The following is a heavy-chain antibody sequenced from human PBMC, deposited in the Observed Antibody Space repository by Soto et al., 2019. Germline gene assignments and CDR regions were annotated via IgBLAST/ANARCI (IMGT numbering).Heavy chain of an antibody. CDR2: IYYSGST. J-gene: IGHJ5*02. CDR1: GGSISSGGYY. Sequence: PSETLSLTCTVSGGSISSGGYYWSWIRQHPGKGLEWIGYIYYSGSTYYNPSLKSRVTISVDTSKNQFSLKLSSVTAADTAVYYCARDHVLAVAGPNWFDPWGQGTLVTVSS. CDR3: ARDHVLAVAGPNWFDP. D-gene: IGHD6-19*01. V-gene: IGHV4-31*03.